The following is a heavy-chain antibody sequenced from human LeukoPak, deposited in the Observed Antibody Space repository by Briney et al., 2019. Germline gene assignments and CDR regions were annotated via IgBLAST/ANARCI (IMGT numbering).Heavy chain of an antibody. D-gene: IGHD2-2*01. Sequence: PSETLSLTCTVSGGSISSSSYYWGWIRQPPGKGLEWIGSIYYSGSTYYNPSLKSRVTISVDTSKNQFSLKLSSVTAADTAVYYCVLGYCSSTSCLIDYWGQGTLVTVSS. CDR1: GGSISSSSYY. CDR3: VLGYCSSTSCLIDY. V-gene: IGHV4-39*07. CDR2: IYYSGST. J-gene: IGHJ4*02.